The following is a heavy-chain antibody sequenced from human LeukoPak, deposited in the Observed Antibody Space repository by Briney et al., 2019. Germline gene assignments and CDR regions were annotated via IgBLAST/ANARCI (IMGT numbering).Heavy chain of an antibody. CDR1: GESFSGYY. CDR2: INHSGDT. V-gene: IGHV4-34*01. CDR3: ARDLGYCSGGSCPV. Sequence: PSETLSLTCAVYGESFSGYYWTWIRQPPGKGLEWIGEINHSGDTYYNPSLKSRLTMSVDTSKNQFSLNLSSVTAADTAVYYCARDLGYCSGGSCPVRGQGTLVTVSS. D-gene: IGHD2-15*01. J-gene: IGHJ4*02.